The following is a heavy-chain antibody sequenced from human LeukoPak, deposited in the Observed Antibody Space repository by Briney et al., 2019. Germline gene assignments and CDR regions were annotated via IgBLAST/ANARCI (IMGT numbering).Heavy chain of an antibody. J-gene: IGHJ4*02. CDR3: ARGLISSSWYRRDYFDY. Sequence: SETLSLTCAVHGGSFSGYYWSWIRQPPGKGLEWIGEINHSGSTNYNPSLKSRVTISVDTSKNQFSLKLSSVTAADTAVYYCARGLISSSWYRRDYFDYWGQGTLVTVSS. V-gene: IGHV4-34*01. CDR1: GGSFSGYY. D-gene: IGHD6-13*01. CDR2: INHSGST.